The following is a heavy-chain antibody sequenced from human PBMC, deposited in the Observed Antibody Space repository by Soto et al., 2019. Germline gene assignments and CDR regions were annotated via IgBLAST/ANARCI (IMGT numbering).Heavy chain of an antibody. CDR3: ARDMVVAATSKNWFDP. CDR2: IYYSGST. J-gene: IGHJ5*02. V-gene: IGHV4-59*01. CDR1: GGSISSYY. Sequence: PSETLSLTCTVSGGSISSYYWSWIRQPPGKGLEWIGYIYYSGSTNYNPSLKSRVTISVDTSKNQFSLKLSSVTAADTAVYYCARDMVVAATSKNWFDPWGQGTLVTVSS. D-gene: IGHD2-15*01.